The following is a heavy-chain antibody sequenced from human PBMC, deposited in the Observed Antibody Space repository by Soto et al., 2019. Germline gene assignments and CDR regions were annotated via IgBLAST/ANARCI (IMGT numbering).Heavy chain of an antibody. D-gene: IGHD6-19*01. CDR2: IYYSGST. CDR3: ARGVAVAGTRYGTDY. CDR1: GGSISSGDYY. V-gene: IGHV4-30-4*01. J-gene: IGHJ4*02. Sequence: SETLSLTCTVSGGSISSGDYYWSWIRQPPGKGLEWIGYIYYSGSTYYNPSLKSRVTISVDTSKNQFSLKLSSVTAADTAVYYCARGVAVAGTRYGTDYWGQGTLVTVSS.